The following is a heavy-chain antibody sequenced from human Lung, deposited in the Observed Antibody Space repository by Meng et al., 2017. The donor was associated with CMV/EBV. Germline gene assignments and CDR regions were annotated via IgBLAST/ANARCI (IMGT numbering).Heavy chain of an antibody. V-gene: IGHV4-38-2*02. CDR2: IYHTGTT. CDR1: GFSISGGYF. Sequence: SETLSLXCTVSGFSISGGYFWGWIRQPPGKGLQWIGNIYHTGTTYYSPPLKSRVTISVDTSRNQFSLMLTSLTAADTAMYSCARDFRILHGEFEYWGQG. J-gene: IGHJ4*02. D-gene: IGHD3-10*01. CDR3: ARDFRILHGEFEY.